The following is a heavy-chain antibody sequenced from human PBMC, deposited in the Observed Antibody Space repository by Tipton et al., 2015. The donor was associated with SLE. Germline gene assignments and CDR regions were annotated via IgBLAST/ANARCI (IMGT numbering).Heavy chain of an antibody. V-gene: IGHV4-61*08. J-gene: IGHJ6*03. CDR1: GGSISSGGYY. D-gene: IGHD6-19*01. CDR2: IYYSGST. CDR3: ARENRIAVAGYYYMDV. Sequence: TLSLTCTVSGGSISSGGYYWSWIRQHPEKGLEWIGYIYYSGSTNYNPSLKSRVTISVDTSKNQFSLKLSSVTAADTAVYYCARENRIAVAGYYYMDVWGKGTTVTVSS.